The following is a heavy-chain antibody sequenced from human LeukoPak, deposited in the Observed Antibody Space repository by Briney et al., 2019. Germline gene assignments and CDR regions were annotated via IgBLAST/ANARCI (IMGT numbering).Heavy chain of an antibody. CDR3: ATHTRDYYDSSLGY. V-gene: IGHV1-8*03. J-gene: IGHJ4*02. D-gene: IGHD3-22*01. Sequence: GASVKVSCKASGYTFTSYDINWVRQATGQGLEWKGWMNPNSGNTGYAQKFQGRVTITRNTSISTAYMELSSLRSEDTAVYYCATHTRDYYDSSLGYWGQGTLVTVSS. CDR2: MNPNSGNT. CDR1: GYTFTSYD.